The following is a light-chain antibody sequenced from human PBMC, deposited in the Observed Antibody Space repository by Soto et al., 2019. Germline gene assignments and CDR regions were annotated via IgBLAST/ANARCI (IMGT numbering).Light chain of an antibody. Sequence: QPVLTQSSSASASLGSSVKLTCTLSSGHSSNIIAWHQQQPGKAPRFLMKLEGSRNYNKGSGVPDRFSASSSGADRYLTISNLQSEDEADYYCETWDDNTRVFGGGTKLTVL. CDR3: ETWDDNTRV. J-gene: IGLJ3*02. CDR1: SGHSSNI. V-gene: IGLV4-60*03. CDR2: LEGSRNY.